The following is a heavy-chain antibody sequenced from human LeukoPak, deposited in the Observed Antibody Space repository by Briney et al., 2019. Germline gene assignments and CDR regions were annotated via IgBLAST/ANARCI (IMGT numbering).Heavy chain of an antibody. V-gene: IGHV3-23*01. D-gene: IGHD3-22*01. CDR3: AKDALKYYYDSSGYYFDY. CDR1: GFTFTSFA. CDR2: ISGSGGST. Sequence: GGSLRLSCAASGFTFTSFAMSWVRQAPGKGLEWVSTISGSGGSTYYADSVKGRFTISRDNSKNTLYLQMNSLRAEDTAVYYCAKDALKYYYDSSGYYFDYWGQGTLVTVSS. J-gene: IGHJ4*02.